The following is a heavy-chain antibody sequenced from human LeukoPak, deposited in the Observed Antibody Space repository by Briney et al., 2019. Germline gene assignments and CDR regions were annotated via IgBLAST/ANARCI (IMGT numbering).Heavy chain of an antibody. CDR1: GFTFSSYW. CDR2: INSDESST. D-gene: IGHD6-13*01. J-gene: IGHJ4*02. Sequence: GGSLRLSCAASGFTFSSYWMHWVRQAPGKGLVWVSRINSDESSTSYADSVKGRLTISRGNAKNTLYLEMNSLRAEDTAVYYCASSSYSSSSFDYWGQGTLVTVSS. CDR3: ASSSYSSSSFDY. V-gene: IGHV3-74*01.